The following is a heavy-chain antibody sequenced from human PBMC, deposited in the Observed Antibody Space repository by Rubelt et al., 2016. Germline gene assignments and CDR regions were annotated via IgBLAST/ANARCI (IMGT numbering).Heavy chain of an antibody. CDR3: APPISGYSSGWYVY. CDR2: IRNDGRNE. CDR1: GFTFSSYG. V-gene: IGHV3-30*02. J-gene: IGHJ4*02. D-gene: IGHD6-19*01. Sequence: GGGVAQPGGSLRLSCAASGFTFSSYGMHWVRQAPGKGLEWVAVIRNDGRNEYYADSVKGRFTISRDNSKNTLYLQMNSLRVEDTAVYYCAPPISGYSSGWYVYWGQGTLVTVSS.